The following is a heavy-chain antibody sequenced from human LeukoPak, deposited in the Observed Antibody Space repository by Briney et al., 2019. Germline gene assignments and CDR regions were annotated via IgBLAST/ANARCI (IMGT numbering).Heavy chain of an antibody. CDR2: IYYSGST. CDR3: ARFRARGPPL. Sequence: PSETLSLTCTVSGGSISSYYWSWIRRPPGKGLEWIGYIYYSGSTNYNPSLKSRVTISVDTSKNQFSLKLSSVTAADTAVYYCARFRARGPPLWGQGTLVTVSS. CDR1: GGSISSYY. J-gene: IGHJ4*02. V-gene: IGHV4-59*08.